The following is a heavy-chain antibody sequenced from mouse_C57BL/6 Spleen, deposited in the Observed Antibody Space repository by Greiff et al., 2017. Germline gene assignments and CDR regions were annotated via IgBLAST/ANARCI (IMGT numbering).Heavy chain of an antibody. CDR3: ARTLELGDY. Sequence: QVQLQQSGAELVKPGASVKISCKASGYAFSSYWMNWVKPRPGKGLEWIGQIFPGDGVTNYNGKFKGKATLTADKSSSTAYMQLSSLTSEDSAVYFCARTLELGDYWGQGTTLTVSS. J-gene: IGHJ2*01. CDR1: GYAFSSYW. D-gene: IGHD4-1*01. CDR2: IFPGDGVT. V-gene: IGHV1-80*01.